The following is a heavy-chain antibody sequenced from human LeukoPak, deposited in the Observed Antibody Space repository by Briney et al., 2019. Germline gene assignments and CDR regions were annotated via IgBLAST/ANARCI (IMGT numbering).Heavy chain of an antibody. D-gene: IGHD2-15*01. CDR2: IYPGDSGT. CDR1: GYSFANYW. V-gene: IGHV5-51*01. CDR3: AKVGYCSGGSCYHFDY. J-gene: IGHJ4*02. Sequence: GESLKISCKGSGYSFANYWIGWVRQMPGKGLEWMGIIYPGDSGTRYSPSFQGQVTISTDKSISTAYLQWSSLKASDTAMYYCAKVGYCSGGSCYHFDYWGQGTLVTVSS.